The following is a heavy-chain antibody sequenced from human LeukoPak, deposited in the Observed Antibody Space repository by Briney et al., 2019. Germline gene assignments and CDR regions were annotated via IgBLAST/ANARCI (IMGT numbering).Heavy chain of an antibody. CDR2: IIPIFGTA. V-gene: IGHV1-69*13. D-gene: IGHD2-21*01. J-gene: IGHJ4*02. CDR1: GGTFSSYA. Sequence: SVKVCCKASGGTFSSYAISWVRQAPGQGLEWMGGIIPIFGTADYAQKFQGRVTITADESTSTAYMELNSLRSEDTAVYYCARGHMEAPLYFDYWGQGTLVTVSS. CDR3: ARGHMEAPLYFDY.